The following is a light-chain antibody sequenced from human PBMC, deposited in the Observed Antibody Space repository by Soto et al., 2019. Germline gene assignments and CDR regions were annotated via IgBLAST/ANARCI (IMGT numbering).Light chain of an antibody. Sequence: IVPTHSPGTLSVSPGQRAPHSYSASQSVSSNLAWYQQKPGQAPRLLIYDASNRATGIPARFSGSGSGTDFTLTISSLEPEDFAVYYCQQRSNWPPSITFGQGTRLEIK. CDR1: QSVSSN. V-gene: IGKV3-11*01. CDR3: QQRSNWPPSIT. CDR2: DAS. J-gene: IGKJ5*01.